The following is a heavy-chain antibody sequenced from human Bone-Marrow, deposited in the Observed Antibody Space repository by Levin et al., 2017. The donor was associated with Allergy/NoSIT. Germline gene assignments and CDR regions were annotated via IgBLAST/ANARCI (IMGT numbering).Heavy chain of an antibody. V-gene: IGHV4-59*01. CDR3: ARFYTSGWYWLDP. J-gene: IGHJ5*02. Sequence: SQTLSLTCTVSGASIGTSDWSWIRQSPGKGLEWIGFISHAGSTNYSPSLKSRVSISVDTSKNQFFLQLQSVTATDTAVYYCARFYTSGWYWLDPWGQGTLVSVSS. CDR1: GASIGTSD. CDR2: ISHAGST. D-gene: IGHD6-19*01.